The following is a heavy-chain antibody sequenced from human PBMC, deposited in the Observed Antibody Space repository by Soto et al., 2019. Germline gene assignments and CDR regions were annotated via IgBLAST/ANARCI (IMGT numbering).Heavy chain of an antibody. CDR2: ISGSGGTI. CDR3: ARETGLRSSGWSYDFDF. D-gene: IGHD6-19*01. J-gene: IGHJ4*02. Sequence: EVQLVESGGGLVQPWGSLRLSCAASGFTLSSYSMHWVRQAPGKGLEWVSYISGSGGTIYYADSVKGRFTISRDNAKNSLSVQMNSLRDEDTAVYFCARETGLRSSGWSYDFDFWGQGTLVTVSS. V-gene: IGHV3-48*02. CDR1: GFTLSSYS.